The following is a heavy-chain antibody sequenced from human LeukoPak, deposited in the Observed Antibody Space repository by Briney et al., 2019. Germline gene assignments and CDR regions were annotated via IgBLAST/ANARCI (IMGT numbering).Heavy chain of an antibody. Sequence: ASVKVSCKGSGYTFTSYAINWLRQAPGQGRDGMGWMNPNSGNTGNAQQLQGRVAMTRNTSISTAYMELSSLRSEDTAVYYCARGIGTVTHDYWGQGTLVTVSS. CDR1: GYTFTSYA. J-gene: IGHJ4*02. CDR2: MNPNSGNT. CDR3: ARGIGTVTHDY. V-gene: IGHV1-8*01. D-gene: IGHD3/OR15-3a*01.